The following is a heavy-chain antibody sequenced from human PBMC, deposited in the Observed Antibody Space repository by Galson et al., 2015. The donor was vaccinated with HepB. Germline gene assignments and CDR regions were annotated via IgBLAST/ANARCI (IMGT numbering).Heavy chain of an antibody. Sequence: SVKVSCKASGFTFTSSAVQWVRQARGQRLEWIGWIVVGSGNTNYAQKFQERVTITRDMSTSTAYMELSSLRSEDTAVYYCAALDNWNYDYYYMDVWGKGTTVTVSS. J-gene: IGHJ6*03. V-gene: IGHV1-58*01. CDR3: AALDNWNYDYYYMDV. D-gene: IGHD1-20*01. CDR1: GFTFTSSA. CDR2: IVVGSGNT.